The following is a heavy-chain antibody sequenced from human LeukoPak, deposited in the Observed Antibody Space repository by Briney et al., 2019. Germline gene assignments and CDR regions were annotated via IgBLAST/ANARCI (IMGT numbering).Heavy chain of an antibody. V-gene: IGHV3-66*02. J-gene: IGHJ5*02. CDR3: ARDMRARGYNWFDP. D-gene: IGHD1-26*01. CDR2: SYSGGST. CDR1: GFTVSSNY. Sequence: GGSLRLSCAASGFTVSSNYMSWVRQAPGKGLEWVSVSYSGGSTYYADSVKGRFTISRDNSKNTLYLQMNSLRAEDTAVYYCARDMRARGYNWFDPWGQGTLVTVSS.